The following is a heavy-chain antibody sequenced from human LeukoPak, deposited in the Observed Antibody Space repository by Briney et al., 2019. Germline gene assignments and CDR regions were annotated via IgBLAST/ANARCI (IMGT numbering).Heavy chain of an antibody. V-gene: IGHV1-18*01. CDR1: GYTFTSYG. J-gene: IGHJ4*02. CDR3: ARVTALSGSYPYYFDY. D-gene: IGHD1-26*01. Sequence: ASVKVSCKASGYTFTSYGISWVRQAPGQGREWMGWSSAYNGNTNYAQKLQGRVTMTTDTSTSTAYMELRSLRSDDTAVYYCARVTALSGSYPYYFDYWGQGTLVTVSS. CDR2: SSAYNGNT.